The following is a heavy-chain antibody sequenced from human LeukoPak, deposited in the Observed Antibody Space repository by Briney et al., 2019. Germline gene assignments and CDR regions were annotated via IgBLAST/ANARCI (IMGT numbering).Heavy chain of an antibody. CDR2: IKQDGSVK. D-gene: IGHD3/OR15-3a*01. Sequence: PGGSLRLSCAASGFTFSTCWMSWVRQAPGKGLEWVANIKQDGSVKYYVDSVKGRFTISRDNAKNSLYLQMSSLRAEDTAVFYCARVDDFWTGYYDYWGQGTLVTVSS. CDR1: GFTFSTCW. V-gene: IGHV3-7*01. J-gene: IGHJ4*02. CDR3: ARVDDFWTGYYDY.